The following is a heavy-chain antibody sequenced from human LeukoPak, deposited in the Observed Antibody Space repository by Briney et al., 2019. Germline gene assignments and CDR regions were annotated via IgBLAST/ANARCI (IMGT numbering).Heavy chain of an antibody. CDR3: ARISLDPLPKAFDI. CDR1: GGSVSSGSYH. CDR2: IHYTGST. D-gene: IGHD2-21*02. Sequence: PSETLSLTCTVSGGSVSSGSYHWSWIRQPPGKGPEWIGYIHYTGSTNYNPSLKSRVTISVDTSKNQFSLKLSSVTAADTAVYYCARISLDPLPKAFDIWGQGAMVTVSS. V-gene: IGHV4-61*01. J-gene: IGHJ3*02.